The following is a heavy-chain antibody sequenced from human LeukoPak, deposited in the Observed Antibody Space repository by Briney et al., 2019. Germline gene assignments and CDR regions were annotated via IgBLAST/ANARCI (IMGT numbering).Heavy chain of an antibody. CDR1: GGSISSGSYY. J-gene: IGHJ6*03. V-gene: IGHV4-61*02. CDR3: ARTVGAPPYYYYMDV. Sequence: SGTLSLTCTVSGGSISSGSYYWSWIRQPAGKGLEWIGRIYTSGSTDYNPSLKSRVTISVDTSKNQFSLKLSSVTAADTAVYYCARTVGAPPYYYYMDVWGKGTTVTISS. CDR2: IYTSGST. D-gene: IGHD1-26*01.